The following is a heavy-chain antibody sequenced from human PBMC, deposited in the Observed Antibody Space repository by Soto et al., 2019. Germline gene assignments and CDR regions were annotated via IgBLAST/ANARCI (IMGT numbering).Heavy chain of an antibody. D-gene: IGHD3-3*01. CDR1: GGSISSSSYY. Sequence: QLKLQEAGPGLVKPSETLSLTCTVSGGSISSSSYYWGWISQPPGKGVEWIGSIYYSGSTYYNPSLKSRFTISVDTSKSRFSLKLSSVTAADTAVYYCAGRAGSDFWSGYYIGYFDYWGQGTLVTVSS. CDR3: AGRAGSDFWSGYYIGYFDY. CDR2: IYYSGST. V-gene: IGHV4-39*01. J-gene: IGHJ4*02.